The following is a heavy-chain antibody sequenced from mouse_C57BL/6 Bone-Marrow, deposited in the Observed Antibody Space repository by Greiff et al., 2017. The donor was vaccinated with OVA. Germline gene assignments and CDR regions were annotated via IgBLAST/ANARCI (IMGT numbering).Heavy chain of an antibody. CDR3: ARGWDDY. CDR1: GFTFSSYA. V-gene: IGHV5-4*03. CDR2: ISDGGSYT. J-gene: IGHJ2*01. Sequence: EVMLVESGGGLVKPGGSLKLSCAASGFTFSSYAMSWVRQTPEKRLEWVATISDGGSYTSYPDNVKGRFTISRDNAKNNLYLQMSHLKSEDTAMYYCARGWDDYWGQGTTLTVSS. D-gene: IGHD4-1*01.